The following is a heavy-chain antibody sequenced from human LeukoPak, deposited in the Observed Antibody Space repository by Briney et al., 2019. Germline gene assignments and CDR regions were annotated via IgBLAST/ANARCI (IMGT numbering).Heavy chain of an antibody. CDR2: IYYSGST. J-gene: IGHJ4*02. V-gene: IGHV4-59*08. Sequence: SETLSLTCTVSGGSISDYYWSWIRQPPGTGLEWIGYIYYSGSTNYNPSLKSRVTISVDTSENQFSLKVSSVTAADTAVYYCARHGRGAARFDYWGQGTLVTVSS. D-gene: IGHD6-13*01. CDR1: GGSISDYY. CDR3: ARHGRGAARFDY.